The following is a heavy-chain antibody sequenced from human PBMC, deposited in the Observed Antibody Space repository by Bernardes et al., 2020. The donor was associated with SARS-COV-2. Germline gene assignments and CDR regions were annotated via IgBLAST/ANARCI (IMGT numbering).Heavy chain of an antibody. CDR3: ARDLFEMPAAIGDPVNYYYYGMDV. Sequence: GGSLRLSCAASGFTFSSYWMSWVRQAPGKGLEWVANIKQDGSEKYYVDSVKGRFTISRDNAKNSLYLQMNSLRAEDTAVYYCARDLFEMPAAIGDPVNYYYYGMDVWGQGTTVTVSS. D-gene: IGHD2-2*01. CDR1: GFTFSSYW. J-gene: IGHJ6*02. V-gene: IGHV3-7*01. CDR2: IKQDGSEK.